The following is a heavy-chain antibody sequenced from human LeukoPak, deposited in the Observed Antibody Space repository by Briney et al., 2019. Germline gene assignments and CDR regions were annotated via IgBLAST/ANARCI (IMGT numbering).Heavy chain of an antibody. CDR1: GYTFTSYG. J-gene: IGHJ4*02. CDR2: ISAYNGNT. Sequence: GASVKVSCKASGYTFTSYGISWVRQAPGQGLEWMGWISAYNGNTNYAQKLQGRVTMTTDTSTSTAYMELRSLRSDDTAVYYCARDLDVASYYYDRSRPCDYWGQGTLVTVSS. V-gene: IGHV1-18*01. CDR3: ARDLDVASYYYDRSRPCDY. D-gene: IGHD3-22*01.